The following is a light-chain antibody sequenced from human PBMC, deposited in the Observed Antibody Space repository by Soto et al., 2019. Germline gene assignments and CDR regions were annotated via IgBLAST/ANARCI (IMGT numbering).Light chain of an antibody. CDR2: GAS. Sequence: TVMTQSPASLSVSPGERATLSCRASESVGSNVAWYQHKPGQAPRLLIYGASTRATGVPARFSGSASGTEFNLTISRLQSEDSAVYYCQEYSNWWTFGQGTKIEIK. V-gene: IGKV3-15*01. CDR3: QEYSNWWT. J-gene: IGKJ1*01. CDR1: ESVGSN.